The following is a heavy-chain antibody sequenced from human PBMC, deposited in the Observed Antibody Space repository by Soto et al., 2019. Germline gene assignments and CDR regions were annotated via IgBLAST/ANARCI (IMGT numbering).Heavy chain of an antibody. V-gene: IGHV3-48*02. Sequence: EVQLVESGGGLVQPGGSLRLSCAASGFTFSSYSMNWVRQAPGKGLEWVSYISSSSSTIYYTDSVKGRFTISRDNAKNSLYLQMNSLRDEATAVYYCAGDRRSRYCSGGSCYIDYWGQGTLVTVSS. CDR2: ISSSSSTI. J-gene: IGHJ4*02. CDR1: GFTFSSYS. D-gene: IGHD2-15*01. CDR3: AGDRRSRYCSGGSCYIDY.